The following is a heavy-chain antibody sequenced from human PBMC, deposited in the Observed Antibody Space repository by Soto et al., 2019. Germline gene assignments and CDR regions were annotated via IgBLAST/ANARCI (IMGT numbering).Heavy chain of an antibody. CDR3: TRGENIDY. CDR1: GFTFGDYA. Sequence: EVQLVESGGGLVQPGRSLRLSCTASGFTFGDYAMSWFRQAPGKGLEWVGFIRSKAYGGTTEYAASVKGRFTISRDDSKSIAYLQMNSLKTEDTAVYYCTRGENIDYWGQGTLVTVSS. J-gene: IGHJ4*02. CDR2: IRSKAYGGTT. V-gene: IGHV3-49*03.